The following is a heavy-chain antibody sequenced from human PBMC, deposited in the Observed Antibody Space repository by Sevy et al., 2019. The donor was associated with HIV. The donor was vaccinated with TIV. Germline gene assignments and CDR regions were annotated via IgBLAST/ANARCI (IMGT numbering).Heavy chain of an antibody. CDR2: ISSRNIYI. Sequence: GGSLRLSCAASGFTFSSYSMNWVRQAPGKGLEWVSSISSRNIYIYYVDSVKGRFTISRDNAKNSLDLQMNSLRAEDTAVYYCARGVGVVGCVIDSWGQGTLVTVSS. CDR1: GFTFSSYS. D-gene: IGHD3-3*01. J-gene: IGHJ4*02. CDR3: ARGVGVVGCVIDS. V-gene: IGHV3-21*01.